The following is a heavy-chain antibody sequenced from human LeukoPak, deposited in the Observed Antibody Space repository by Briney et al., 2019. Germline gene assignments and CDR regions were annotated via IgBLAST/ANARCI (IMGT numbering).Heavy chain of an antibody. D-gene: IGHD3-22*01. CDR2: ISDSGGST. J-gene: IGHJ3*02. V-gene: IGHV3-64*04. CDR1: GFPFSSYA. CDR3: AKDLDSSGYSDAFDI. Sequence: GGSLRLSCSASGFPFSSYAMHWVRQAPGKGLEYVSAISDSGGSTYYADSVKGRFTISRDNSKNTLYLQMNSSRAEDTAVYYCAKDLDSSGYSDAFDIWGQGTMVTVSS.